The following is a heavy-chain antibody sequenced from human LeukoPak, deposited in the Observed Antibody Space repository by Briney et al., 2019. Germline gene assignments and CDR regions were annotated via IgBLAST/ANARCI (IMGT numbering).Heavy chain of an antibody. J-gene: IGHJ3*02. CDR2: VYDSGET. Sequence: SETLSLTCIVSGGSISSGDYYWSWIRQPPGKGLEWIGSVYDSGETYFNPSLMSRVTMSVDRSKNQFSLKLNSATAADTAVYYCARDFDGDHDQDAFDMWGQGTLVTVSS. CDR3: ARDFDGDHDQDAFDM. D-gene: IGHD4-17*01. CDR1: GGSISSGDYY. V-gene: IGHV4-30-2*01.